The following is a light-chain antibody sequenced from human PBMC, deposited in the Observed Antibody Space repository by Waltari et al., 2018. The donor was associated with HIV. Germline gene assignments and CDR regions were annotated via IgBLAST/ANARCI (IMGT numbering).Light chain of an antibody. Sequence: ERVMTQSPATLSVSPGERATLSCRASQSVSSNLAWYQQKPGQAPRLLIYGASTRATGIPARFSGSGSWTEFTLTISSLQSEDFAVYYCQQYNNWLQRTFGQGTKVEIK. CDR2: GAS. CDR1: QSVSSN. V-gene: IGKV3-15*01. J-gene: IGKJ1*01. CDR3: QQYNNWLQRT.